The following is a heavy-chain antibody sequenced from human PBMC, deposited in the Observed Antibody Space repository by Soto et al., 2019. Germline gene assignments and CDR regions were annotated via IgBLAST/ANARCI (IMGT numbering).Heavy chain of an antibody. Sequence: GGALRLSCAASGVTLSSYAMSWGRQAPGKGVEGVAAISGSGGSTYYADSVKGRFTISRDNSKNTLYLQMNSLRAEDTAVYYCARSNYCSSTSCYKRRNYYYYGMDVWGQGTPVTVSS. CDR3: ARSNYCSSTSCYKRRNYYYYGMDV. J-gene: IGHJ6*02. CDR2: ISGSGGST. V-gene: IGHV3-23*01. CDR1: GVTLSSYA. D-gene: IGHD2-2*02.